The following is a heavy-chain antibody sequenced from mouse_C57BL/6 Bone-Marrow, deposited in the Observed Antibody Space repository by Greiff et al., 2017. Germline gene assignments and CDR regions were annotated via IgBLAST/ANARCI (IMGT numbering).Heavy chain of an antibody. D-gene: IGHD1-1*01. J-gene: IGHJ1*03. CDR2: INYDGSST. V-gene: IGHV5-16*01. Sequence: EVQLVESEGGLVQPGSSMKLSCTASGFTFSDYYMAWVRQVPEKGLEWVANINYDGSSTYYLDSLKSRFLISRDNAKNILYLQMSSLKSEDTATYYCARGHYGSSYWYFDVWGTGTTVTVSS. CDR3: ARGHYGSSYWYFDV. CDR1: GFTFSDYY.